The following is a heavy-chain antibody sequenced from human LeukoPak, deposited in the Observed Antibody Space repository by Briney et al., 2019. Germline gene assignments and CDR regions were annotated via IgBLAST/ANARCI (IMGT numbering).Heavy chain of an antibody. Sequence: ASVKVSCKASGGTFSSYAISWVRQAPGQGLEWMGGIIPIFGTANYAQKFQGRVTITTDESTSTAYMELSSLRSEDTAVYYRARESDYYDSSASGAFDIWGQGTMVTVSS. V-gene: IGHV1-69*05. D-gene: IGHD3-22*01. J-gene: IGHJ3*02. CDR2: IIPIFGTA. CDR3: ARESDYYDSSASGAFDI. CDR1: GGTFSSYA.